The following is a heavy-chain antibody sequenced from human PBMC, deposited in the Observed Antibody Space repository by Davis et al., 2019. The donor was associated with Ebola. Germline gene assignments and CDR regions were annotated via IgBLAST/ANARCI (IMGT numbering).Heavy chain of an antibody. V-gene: IGHV1-46*01. J-gene: IGHJ6*02. Sequence: ASVKVSCKASGYTFTSYYMHWVRQAPGQGLEWMGIINPSGGSTSYAQKFQGRVTMTRDTSTSTVYMELSSLKAEDTAVYYCARDLVGATSIYYYYGMDVWGQGTTVTVSS. CDR1: GYTFTSYY. D-gene: IGHD1-26*01. CDR3: ARDLVGATSIYYYYGMDV. CDR2: INPSGGST.